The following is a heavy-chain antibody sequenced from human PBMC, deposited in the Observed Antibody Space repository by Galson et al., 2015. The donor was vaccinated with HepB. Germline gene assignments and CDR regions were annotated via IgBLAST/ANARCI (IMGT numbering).Heavy chain of an antibody. Sequence: SETLSLTCTVSGGSISRGTSYWGWIRQPPGMGLEWIGGIYISGSTNSRPSIKSRVTMSATTSKNQFSRKPSSRTAADTAIYYLARLYSSWTGYYAAYYYYMDVWGMGTTVTVSS. CDR2: IYISGST. CDR3: ARLYSSWTGYYAAYYYYMDV. CDR1: GGSISRGTSY. V-gene: IGHV4-39*01. J-gene: IGHJ6*03. D-gene: IGHD3/OR15-3a*01.